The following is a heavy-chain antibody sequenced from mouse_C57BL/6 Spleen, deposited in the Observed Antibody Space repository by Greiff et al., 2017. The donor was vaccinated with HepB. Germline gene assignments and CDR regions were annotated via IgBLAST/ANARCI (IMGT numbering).Heavy chain of an antibody. V-gene: IGHV1-72*01. J-gene: IGHJ4*01. Sequence: QVQLKQPGAELVKPGASVKLSCKASGYTFTSYWMHWVKQRPGRGLEWIGRIDPNSGGTKYNEKFKSKATLTVDKPSSTAYMQLSSLTSEDSAVYYCARGDYYGDYYAMDYWGQGTSVTVSS. CDR3: ARGDYYGDYYAMDY. D-gene: IGHD1-1*01. CDR1: GYTFTSYW. CDR2: IDPNSGGT.